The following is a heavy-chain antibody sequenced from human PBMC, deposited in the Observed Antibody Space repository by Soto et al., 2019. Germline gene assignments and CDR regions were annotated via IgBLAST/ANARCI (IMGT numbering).Heavy chain of an antibody. CDR1: GGSFRGYY. D-gene: IGHD2-2*01. CDR2: IIHTGST. V-gene: IGHV4-34*12. J-gene: IGHJ4*02. CDR3: APQVVPTATKKP. Sequence: PSETLSLTCAVYGGSFRGYYWSWIRQPPGKGLEWIGEIIHTGSTNYNPSLKSRVTISIDTSKKRFSLKLSSVTAADTAVYYCAPQVVPTATKKPWGQGTLVTVSS.